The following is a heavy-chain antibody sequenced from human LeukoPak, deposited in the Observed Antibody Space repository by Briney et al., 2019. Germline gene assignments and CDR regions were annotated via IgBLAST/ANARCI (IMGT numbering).Heavy chain of an antibody. Sequence: PSGTLRLSCAASGFTFSSYAMHWVRQAPGKGLEWVTVISYDGSNKYYADSVKGRFTISRDNSKNTLYLQMDSLRAEDTAMYECARRERAKSCGMDVWGQGTMVTVSS. J-gene: IGHJ6*02. CDR1: GFTFSSYA. CDR3: ARRERAKSCGMDV. V-gene: IGHV3-30-3*01. CDR2: ISYDGSNK. D-gene: IGHD1-1*01.